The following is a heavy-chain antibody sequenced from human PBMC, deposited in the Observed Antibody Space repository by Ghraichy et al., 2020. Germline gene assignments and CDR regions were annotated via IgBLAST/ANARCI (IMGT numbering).Heavy chain of an antibody. CDR2: FDPEEVET. CDR3: ATAGAEIYGMDV. Sequence: ASVKVSCKLSGYSLNGHYKHWVQQVPGKGLEWLGLFDPEEVETIYADKVQDRFKIIADTSRDMVYMEVSSLRPEDTAMYFCATAGAEIYGMDVWGQGTTVTVSS. D-gene: IGHD4-17*01. J-gene: IGHJ6*02. CDR1: GYSLNGHY. V-gene: IGHV1-69-2*01.